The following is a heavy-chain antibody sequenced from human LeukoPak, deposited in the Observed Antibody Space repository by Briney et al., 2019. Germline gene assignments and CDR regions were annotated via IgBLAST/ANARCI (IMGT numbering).Heavy chain of an antibody. CDR1: GASISSDGYY. V-gene: IGHV4-61*02. J-gene: IGHJ4*02. CDR3: ARGGRGIVPTADFDY. D-gene: IGHD2-2*01. Sequence: PSETLSLTCTVSGASISSDGYYWSWIRQSAGRELEWIGRIYPSGNTNYSPSLKNRVTISIDTSKSQFSPKLTSVTAADTAVYYCARGGRGIVPTADFDYWGQGTLATVSS. CDR2: IYPSGNT.